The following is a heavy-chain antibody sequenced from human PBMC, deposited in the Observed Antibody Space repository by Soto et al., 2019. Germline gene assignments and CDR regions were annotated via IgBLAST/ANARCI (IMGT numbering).Heavy chain of an antibody. CDR2: ISGSGGST. Sequence: EVQLLESGGGLVQTGGSLRLSCAASGFTFSSYAMRWVRQAPVKGLEWVSAISGSGGSTYYADSVKGRFTISRDNSKNTLYLQMTSLRAEDTAVYYCARRGSGSYYDYWGQGTLVTVSS. D-gene: IGHD1-26*01. J-gene: IGHJ4*02. V-gene: IGHV3-23*01. CDR1: GFTFSSYA. CDR3: ARRGSGSYYDY.